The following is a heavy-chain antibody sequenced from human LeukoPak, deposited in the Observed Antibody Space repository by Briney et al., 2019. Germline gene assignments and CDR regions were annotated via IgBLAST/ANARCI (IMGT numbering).Heavy chain of an antibody. CDR1: GYTFSSYG. Sequence: ASVKVSCKASGYTFSSYGISWVRQALGQGLEWMGWISAYNGDTNYAQRPQGRVSMTTDTSTSTAYMELRSLRSDDTAVYYCARGFYGSSGLDYWGQGTLVTVSS. CDR2: ISAYNGDT. V-gene: IGHV1-18*01. J-gene: IGHJ4*02. CDR3: ARGFYGSSGLDY. D-gene: IGHD6-19*01.